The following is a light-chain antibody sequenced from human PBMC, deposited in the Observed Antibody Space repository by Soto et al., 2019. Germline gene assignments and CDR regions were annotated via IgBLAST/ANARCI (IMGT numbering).Light chain of an antibody. CDR2: AAS. CDR1: KSISSY. J-gene: IGKJ2*02. CDR3: QRSYSTPRT. V-gene: IGKV1-39*01. Sequence: DIQMTQSPSSLSASVGDRVTITCRASKSISSYLNWYQQKPGKAPKLLIYAASSLQSGLPSRFSGSGAGTEITPTISMLQSEDVGAYYCQRSYSTPRTFGQGTKLEIK.